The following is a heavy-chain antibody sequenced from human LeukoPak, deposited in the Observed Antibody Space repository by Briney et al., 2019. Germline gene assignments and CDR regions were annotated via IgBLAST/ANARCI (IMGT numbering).Heavy chain of an antibody. J-gene: IGHJ6*03. Sequence: ASVKVSCKASGYTFTSYGISWVRQAPGQGLEWMGWISAYNGNTNYAQKLQGRVTMTTDTSTSTAYMELSSLRSEDTAVYYCVREYGSGSLYYYMDVWGKGTTVTVSS. CDR1: GYTFTSYG. D-gene: IGHD3-10*01. CDR3: VREYGSGSLYYYMDV. CDR2: ISAYNGNT. V-gene: IGHV1-18*01.